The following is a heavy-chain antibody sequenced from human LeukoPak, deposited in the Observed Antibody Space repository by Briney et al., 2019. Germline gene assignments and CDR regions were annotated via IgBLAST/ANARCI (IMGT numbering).Heavy chain of an antibody. J-gene: IGHJ4*02. Sequence: SETLSLTCTVSGGSISSSSYYWGWIRQPPGKGLEWIGSIYYSGSTYYNPSLKSRVTISVDTSKNQFSLKLSSVTAADTAVYYCAREGPDYGDYASSFDYWGQGTLVTVSS. V-gene: IGHV4-39*07. CDR1: GGSISSSSYY. CDR3: AREGPDYGDYASSFDY. D-gene: IGHD4-17*01. CDR2: IYYSGST.